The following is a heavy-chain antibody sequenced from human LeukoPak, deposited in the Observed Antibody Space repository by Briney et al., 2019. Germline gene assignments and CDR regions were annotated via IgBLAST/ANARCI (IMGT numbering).Heavy chain of an antibody. J-gene: IGHJ4*02. CDR3: ARLPYYDFWSGPLNYFDY. Sequence: GGSLRLSCAASGFTFSSYSMNWVRQAPGKGLEWVSSISSSSSYIYYADSVKGRFTISRDNAKNSLYLQMNSLRAEDTAVYYCARLPYYDFWSGPLNYFDYWGQGTLVTVSS. CDR1: GFTFSSYS. CDR2: ISSSSSYI. D-gene: IGHD3-3*01. V-gene: IGHV3-21*01.